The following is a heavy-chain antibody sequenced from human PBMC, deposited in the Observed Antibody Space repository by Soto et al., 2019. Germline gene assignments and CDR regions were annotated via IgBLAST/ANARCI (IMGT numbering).Heavy chain of an antibody. CDR3: TSANDFWSGYYWFDP. J-gene: IGHJ5*02. D-gene: IGHD3-3*01. CDR2: IRSKAYGGTT. Sequence: PVGSLRLSCTASGFTFGDYAMSWFRQAPGKGLEWVGFIRSKAYGGTTEYAASVKGRFTISRDDSKSIAYLQMNSLKTEDTAVYYCTSANDFWSGYYWFDPWGQGTLVTVSS. V-gene: IGHV3-49*03. CDR1: GFTFGDYA.